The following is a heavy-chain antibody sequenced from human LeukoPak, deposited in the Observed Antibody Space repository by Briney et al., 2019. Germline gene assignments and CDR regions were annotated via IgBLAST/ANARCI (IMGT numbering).Heavy chain of an antibody. CDR3: ARVIRNYDFWSSSYYMDV. D-gene: IGHD3-3*01. J-gene: IGHJ6*03. V-gene: IGHV4-61*08. CDR1: GGSISSGGYY. CDR2: IYTSGST. Sequence: SETLSLTCTVSGGSISSGGYYWSWIRQPPGKGLEWIGYIYTSGSTNYNPSLKSRVTISVDTSKNQFSLKLSSVTAADTAVYYCARVIRNYDFWSSSYYMDVWGKGTTVTVSS.